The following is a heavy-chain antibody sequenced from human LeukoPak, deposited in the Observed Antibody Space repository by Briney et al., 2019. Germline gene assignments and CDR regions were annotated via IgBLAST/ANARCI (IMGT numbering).Heavy chain of an antibody. J-gene: IGHJ4*02. Sequence: SETLSLTCTVSGGPISSGDYYWSWIRQPPGKGLEWIGYIYYSGSTYYNPSLKSRVTISVDTSKNQFSLKLSSVTAADTAVYYCARAGDVYYFDYWGQGTLVTVSS. CDR3: ARAGDVYYFDY. CDR2: IYYSGST. CDR1: GGPISSGDYY. V-gene: IGHV4-30-4*01.